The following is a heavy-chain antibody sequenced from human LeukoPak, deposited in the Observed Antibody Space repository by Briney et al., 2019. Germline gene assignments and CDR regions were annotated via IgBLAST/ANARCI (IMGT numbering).Heavy chain of an antibody. Sequence: ASVKVSCKASGYTFTSYYMHWVRQAPGQGLEWMGIINPSGGSTSYAQKFQGGVTMTRDTSTSTVYMELSSLRSEDTAVYYCARDPFLGGNSFVGYFDYWGQGTLVTVSS. V-gene: IGHV1-46*01. CDR3: ARDPFLGGNSFVGYFDY. CDR1: GYTFTSYY. CDR2: INPSGGST. J-gene: IGHJ4*02. D-gene: IGHD4-23*01.